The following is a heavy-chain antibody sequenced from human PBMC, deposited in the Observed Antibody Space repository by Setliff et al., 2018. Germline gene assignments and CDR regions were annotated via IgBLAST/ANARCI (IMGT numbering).Heavy chain of an antibody. CDR1: GYSISSGYY. Sequence: VSGYSISSGYYWGWIRQPPGKGLEWIGNIYHSGSTYYNPSLKSRVTISVDTSKNQFSLKLTSVTAADTAVYYCARHGLQFLEWLSAFDYWGQGTLVTVSS. D-gene: IGHD3-3*01. CDR2: IYHSGST. CDR3: ARHGLQFLEWLSAFDY. J-gene: IGHJ4*02. V-gene: IGHV4-38-2*01.